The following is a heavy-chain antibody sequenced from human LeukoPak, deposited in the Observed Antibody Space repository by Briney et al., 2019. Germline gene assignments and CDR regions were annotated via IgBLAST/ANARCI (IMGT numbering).Heavy chain of an antibody. CDR3: AKRYFGNYYFDF. D-gene: IGHD3-9*01. CDR2: IHSDGTT. J-gene: IGHJ4*02. Sequence: GGSLRLSCGASGFTFSTYWMHWVRQAPGKGLVWVSGIHSDGTTYYADSVKGRFTISRDNSKNTLYLQMKSLTAEDTAIYYCAKRYFGNYYFDFWGQGTLVTVSS. V-gene: IGHV3-74*01. CDR1: GFTFSTYW.